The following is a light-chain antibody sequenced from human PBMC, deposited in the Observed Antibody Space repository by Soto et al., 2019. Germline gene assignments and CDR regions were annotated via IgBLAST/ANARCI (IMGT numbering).Light chain of an antibody. J-gene: IGLJ1*01. V-gene: IGLV1-47*03. CDR2: RNN. Sequence: SVLTQPPSASGSPGQRVTISFSRSSSITDSYVYWYQQLPGTAPKLLIYRNNQRPSGVPDRFSGSKSGTSASLAISGLWSEDEADYFCAAWDDSLNTYVFATGTKVTVL. CDR1: SSITDSY. CDR3: AAWDDSLNTYV.